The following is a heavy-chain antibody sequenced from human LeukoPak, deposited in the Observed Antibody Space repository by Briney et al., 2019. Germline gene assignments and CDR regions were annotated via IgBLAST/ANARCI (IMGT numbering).Heavy chain of an antibody. Sequence: GEPLKISCKGSGYSFTSYWISWVRQMPGKGLEWMGRIDPSDSYTNYSPSFQGHVTISADKSISTAYLQWSSLKASDTAMYYCARRWKQQLVPSGMDVWGKGTTVTVSS. CDR3: ARRWKQQLVPSGMDV. CDR1: GYSFTSYW. D-gene: IGHD6-13*01. J-gene: IGHJ6*04. V-gene: IGHV5-10-1*01. CDR2: IDPSDSYT.